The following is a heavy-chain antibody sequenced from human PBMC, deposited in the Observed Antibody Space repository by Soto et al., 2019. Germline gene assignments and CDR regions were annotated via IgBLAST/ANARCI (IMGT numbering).Heavy chain of an antibody. V-gene: IGHV1-69*12. J-gene: IGHJ6*02. Sequence: QVQLMQSGAEVKKPGSSVKVSCKASGGTFSTSAISWVRQAPGEGLEWVGGIMPVFATPDYAQKFQGRVNISAAESTTTAYLELTSLTTDDTAVYYCARDKDRQQLGGNYYYILDVWGQGTAITVSS. CDR2: IMPVFATP. CDR3: ARDKDRQQLGGNYYYILDV. D-gene: IGHD3-3*02. CDR1: GGTFSTSA.